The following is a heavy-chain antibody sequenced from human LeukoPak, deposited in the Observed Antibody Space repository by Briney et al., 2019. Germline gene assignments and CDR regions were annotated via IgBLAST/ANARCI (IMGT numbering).Heavy chain of an antibody. V-gene: IGHV3-53*01. J-gene: IGHJ3*02. CDR3: ARDSGYDFWAFDI. CDR2: IYSGGST. Sequence: GGSLRLSCAASGFTVSSNYMSWVRQAPGKGLEWVSVIYSGGSTYYADSVKGRFTISRENSKNTLYLQMNSLRAEDTAVYYCARDSGYDFWAFDIWGQGTMVTVSS. D-gene: IGHD5-12*01. CDR1: GFTVSSNY.